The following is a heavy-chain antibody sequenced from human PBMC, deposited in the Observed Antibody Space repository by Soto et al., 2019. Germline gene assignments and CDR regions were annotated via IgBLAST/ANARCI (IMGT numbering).Heavy chain of an antibody. D-gene: IGHD3-10*01. CDR2: IIPLFGTT. V-gene: IGHV1-69*01. CDR1: GDTFKNCV. CDR3: AAELGFGKLSVV. Sequence: QVQVVQSGVEVRRPGSSVKVSCKASGDTFKNCVISWVRQAPGQGLEWMGGIIPLFGTTDFAQRFQGRITITTDECTTTAYMELSRLRSEDTATYYCAAELGFGKLSVVWGQGTTVIVSS. J-gene: IGHJ6*02.